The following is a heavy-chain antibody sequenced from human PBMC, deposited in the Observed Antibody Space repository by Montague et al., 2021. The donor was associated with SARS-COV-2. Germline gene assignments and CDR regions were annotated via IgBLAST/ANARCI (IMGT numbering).Heavy chain of an antibody. CDR3: ARTSRGSRYFYGVDV. J-gene: IGHJ6*02. Sequence: SETLSLTCTVSGDSITDYYWSWIRQPPGKGLEWIGYIFLSGATNYNPPLKSRVIISLDTSKSQFSLRLSSVTAADTAIYYCARTSRGSRYFYGVDVWGQGTTVTVSS. CDR1: GDSITDYY. CDR2: IFLSGAT. D-gene: IGHD3-10*01. V-gene: IGHV4-59*01.